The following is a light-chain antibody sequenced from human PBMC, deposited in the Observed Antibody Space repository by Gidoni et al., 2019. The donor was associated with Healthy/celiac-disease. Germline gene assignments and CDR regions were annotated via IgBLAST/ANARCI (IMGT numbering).Light chain of an antibody. CDR1: RGHSSYA. CDR3: QTWGTGGV. J-gene: IGLJ2*01. Sequence: QLVLTQSPSASAPPVASVKLTCTPSRGHSSYAIEWHQQQPQKGPRYLMKLNSDGSHSKGDGIPDRFSGSSSGAERYLTISSLQSEDEADYYCQTWGTGGVFGGGTKLTVL. V-gene: IGLV4-69*01. CDR2: LNSDGSH.